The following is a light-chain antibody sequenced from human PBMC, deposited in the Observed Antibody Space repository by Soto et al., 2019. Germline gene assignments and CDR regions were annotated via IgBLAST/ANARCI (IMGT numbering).Light chain of an antibody. V-gene: IGLV2-8*01. Sequence: QSVLTQPPSASGSPGQSVTISCTGTSSDVGGYNYVSWYQQHPGKAPKLIIYEVSERPSGVPDRFSGSKSGNTASLTISGLQAEDEADYYCCSYAGSYTYVFGVGTKLTVL. CDR3: CSYAGSYTYV. CDR2: EVS. J-gene: IGLJ1*01. CDR1: SSDVGGYNY.